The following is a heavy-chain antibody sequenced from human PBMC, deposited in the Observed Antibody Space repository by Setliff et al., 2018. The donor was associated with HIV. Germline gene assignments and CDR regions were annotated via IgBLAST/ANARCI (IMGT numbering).Heavy chain of an antibody. CDR2: FYQSGST. CDR1: GGSLSSADYS. D-gene: IGHD3-22*01. CDR3: ARVSHYDSNGYCTKTQYSFDY. J-gene: IGHJ4*02. V-gene: IGHV4-30-2*01. Sequence: SETLSLTCSVSGGSLSSADYSWSWIRQAPGEGLEWIGYFYQSGSTYYNPSLRSRVTMSVDRSKNQFSLVLTSVTAADTAVYYCARVSHYDSNGYCTKTQYSFDYWGQGTLVTVSS.